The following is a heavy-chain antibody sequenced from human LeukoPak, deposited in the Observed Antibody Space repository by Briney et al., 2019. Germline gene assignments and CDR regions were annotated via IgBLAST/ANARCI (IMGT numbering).Heavy chain of an antibody. CDR2: IIPIFGTA. D-gene: IGHD7-27*01. CDR3: AREGAGEWAFDI. Sequence: SVKVSCKASGGTFSSYAISWVRQAPGQGLEWMGGIIPIFGTANYAQKFQGKVTITADESTSTAYMELSSLRSEDTAVYYCAREGAGEWAFDIWGQGTMVTVSS. V-gene: IGHV1-69*01. CDR1: GGTFSSYA. J-gene: IGHJ3*02.